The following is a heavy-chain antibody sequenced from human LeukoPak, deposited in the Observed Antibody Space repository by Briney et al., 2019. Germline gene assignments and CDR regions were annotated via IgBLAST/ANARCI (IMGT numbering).Heavy chain of an antibody. CDR2: MYYSGST. V-gene: IGHV4-39*01. D-gene: IGHD2-2*01. J-gene: IGHJ4*02. CDR3: ARGRVVPAALNY. Sequence: SETLSLTCTVSGGSISTSPYYWGWIRQPPGKGPEWIGSMYYSGSTYYNPSLKSRVIISIDTSKKQFSLKLSSVTAADTAVYYCARGRVVPAALNYWGQGTLVTVSS. CDR1: GGSISTSPYY.